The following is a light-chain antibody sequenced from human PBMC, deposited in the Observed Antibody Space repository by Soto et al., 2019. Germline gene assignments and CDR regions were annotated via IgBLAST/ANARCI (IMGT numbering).Light chain of an antibody. CDR3: QQYSADPLT. V-gene: IGKV1-5*03. CDR2: QAA. CDR1: QSISTW. Sequence: DIQMTQSPSRLSASVGDRVILTCRASQSISTWLAWYQQKPGRAPNLLIYQAASLESEVPARFSGSGSGTEFTLIISSLQPDDFAAYYCQQYSADPLTFGQGTKVEIK. J-gene: IGKJ1*01.